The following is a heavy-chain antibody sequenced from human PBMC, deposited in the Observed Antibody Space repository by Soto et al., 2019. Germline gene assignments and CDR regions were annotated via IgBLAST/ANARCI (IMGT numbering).Heavy chain of an antibody. Sequence: SETLSLTCAVSGYSISSGYYWGWIRQPPGKGLEWIGSIYHSGSTYYNPSLKSRVTIAVDTSKNQFSLKLSSVTAADTAVYYCARDPRGSGCYGGDNWFDPWGQGTLVTVSS. CDR1: GYSISSGYY. CDR2: IYHSGST. CDR3: ARDPRGSGCYGGDNWFDP. V-gene: IGHV4-38-2*02. D-gene: IGHD3-22*01. J-gene: IGHJ5*02.